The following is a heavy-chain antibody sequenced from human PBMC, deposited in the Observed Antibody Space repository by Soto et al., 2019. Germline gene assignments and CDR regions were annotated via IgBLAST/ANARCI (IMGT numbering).Heavy chain of an antibody. J-gene: IGHJ6*02. Sequence: EVQLLESGGGLVQPGGSLRLSCAASGFTFSSYSMNWVRQAPGKGLEWVSYISSSSSTIYYADSVKGRFTISRDNAKNSLYLQMNSLRDEDTAVYYCARDLAARPPYYGMDVWGQGTTVTVSS. D-gene: IGHD6-6*01. V-gene: IGHV3-48*02. CDR2: ISSSSSTI. CDR1: GFTFSSYS. CDR3: ARDLAARPPYYGMDV.